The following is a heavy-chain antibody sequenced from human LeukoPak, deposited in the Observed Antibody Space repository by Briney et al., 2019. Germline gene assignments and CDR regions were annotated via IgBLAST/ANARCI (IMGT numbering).Heavy chain of an antibody. J-gene: IGHJ4*02. V-gene: IGHV3-48*01. CDR1: GFIFGTYG. D-gene: IGHD4-11*01. CDR3: AREWEVTPTLDC. CDR2: ISETGSTK. Sequence: SGGSLRLSCAASGFIFGTYGMNWLRQAPGEGLEWVSYISETGSTKYYADSVKGRFTISRDNAKNSLYLQMNSLRAEDTAVYYCAREWEVTPTLDCGDQGTLVTVSS.